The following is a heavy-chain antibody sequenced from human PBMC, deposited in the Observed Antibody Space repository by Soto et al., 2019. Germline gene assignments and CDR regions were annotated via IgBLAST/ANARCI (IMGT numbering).Heavy chain of an antibody. D-gene: IGHD3-10*01. CDR2: IYWDDDK. V-gene: IGHV2-5*02. J-gene: IGHJ5*01. Sequence: QITLKESGPTLVKPTQTLTLTCTFSGFSLTTSGVGVGWIRQPPGKALEWLALIYWDDDKRYSPSLKSRLTITEYTSRNQVVLTTTNMDPVDTATYFCAHRDGIGEFASWGQGTLVTVSS. CDR3: AHRDGIGEFAS. CDR1: GFSLTTSGVG.